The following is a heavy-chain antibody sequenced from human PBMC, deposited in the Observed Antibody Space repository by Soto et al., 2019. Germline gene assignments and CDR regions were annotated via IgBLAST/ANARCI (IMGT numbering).Heavy chain of an antibody. D-gene: IGHD2-15*01. Sequence: EVQLVESAGGLVQPGGSLRLSCAASGFTFSNYWMYWVRQAPGKGLEWVSRINSDGSVSSHADSVRGRLTISRDNVKNTLYLHMDSLRAEDTAVYFCARGDCVGGTCYSLAGSFYYYMDVWGKGTTVTVFS. CDR1: GFTFSNYW. CDR2: INSDGSVS. J-gene: IGHJ6*03. V-gene: IGHV3-74*02. CDR3: ARGDCVGGTCYSLAGSFYYYMDV.